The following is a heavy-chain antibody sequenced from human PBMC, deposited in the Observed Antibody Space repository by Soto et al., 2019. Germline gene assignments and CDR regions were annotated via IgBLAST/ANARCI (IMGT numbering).Heavy chain of an antibody. J-gene: IGHJ4*02. D-gene: IGHD6-13*01. CDR1: GFTFSSYG. Sequence: GGSLRLSCAASGFTFSSYGMHWVRQAPGKGLEWVAVISYDGSNKYYADSVKGRFTISRDNSKNTLYLQMNSLRAEDTAVYYCAKDQAAEGHYFDYWGQGTLVTVSS. V-gene: IGHV3-30*18. CDR3: AKDQAAEGHYFDY. CDR2: ISYDGSNK.